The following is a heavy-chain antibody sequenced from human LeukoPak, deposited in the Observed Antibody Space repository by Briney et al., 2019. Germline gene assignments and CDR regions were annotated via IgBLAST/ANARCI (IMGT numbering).Heavy chain of an antibody. V-gene: IGHV3-30*02. CDR2: IRYDGSNK. J-gene: IGHJ4*02. CDR1: GFTFSRYG. D-gene: IGHD6-13*01. CDR3: TRDGIAAAGAFDY. Sequence: GGSLRLSCAGSGFTFSRYGMHWVRQAPAKGLEWVAFIRYDGSNKYYADSVKGRFTISRDNSKNTLYLQMNSLRAEDTAVYYCTRDGIAAAGAFDYWGQGTLVTVSS.